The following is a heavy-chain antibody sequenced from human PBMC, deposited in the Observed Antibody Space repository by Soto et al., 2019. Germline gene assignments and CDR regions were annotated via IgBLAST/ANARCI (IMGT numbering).Heavy chain of an antibody. CDR1: GFTFDDYA. CDR3: AKVPPRWSYCMDV. J-gene: IGHJ6*02. CDR2: ISGDGGST. V-gene: IGHV3-43*02. Sequence: GGSLRLTCAASGFTFDDYAMHWVRQAPGKGLEWVSLISGDGGSTYYADSVKGRVTISRDNSKNSLYLQMNSLRPEAPALYYCAKVPPRWSYCMDVWGQGTPVTVSS.